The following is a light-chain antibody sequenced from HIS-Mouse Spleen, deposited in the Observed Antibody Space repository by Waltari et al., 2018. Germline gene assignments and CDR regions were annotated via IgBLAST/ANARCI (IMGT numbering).Light chain of an antibody. CDR2: EGR. CDR3: CSYAGSRV. Sequence: QSALTQPASVSGSPGQSIPISCTGTRSDVGSYNLVSWYQQHPGKAPKLLIYEGRKRPSGVSNRFSGSKSGNTASLTISGLQAEDEADYYCCSYAGSRVFGGGTKLTVL. CDR1: RSDVGSYNL. J-gene: IGLJ3*02. V-gene: IGLV2-23*01.